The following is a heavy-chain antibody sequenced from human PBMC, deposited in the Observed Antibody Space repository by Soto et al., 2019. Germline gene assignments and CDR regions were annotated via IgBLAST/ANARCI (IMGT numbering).Heavy chain of an antibody. V-gene: IGHV4-39*01. CDR2: IYYSGST. CDR3: ASAAPYDFWSGYPQTDDAFDI. CDR1: GGSISSSSYY. J-gene: IGHJ3*02. D-gene: IGHD3-3*01. Sequence: SETLSLTCTVSGGSISSSSYYWGWIRQPPGKGLEWIGSIYYSGSTYYNPSLKSRVTISVDTSKNQFSLKLSSVTAADTAVYYCASAAPYDFWSGYPQTDDAFDIWGQGTMVTVSS.